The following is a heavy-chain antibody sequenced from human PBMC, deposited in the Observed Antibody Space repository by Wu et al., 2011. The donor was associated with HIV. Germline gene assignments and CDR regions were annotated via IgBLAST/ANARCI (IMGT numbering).Heavy chain of an antibody. V-gene: IGHV1-69*14. CDR1: GGTFSSYA. CDR2: IIPIFGTV. Sequence: QVQLVQSGAEVKKPGSSVKVSCKASGGTFSSYAISWVRQAPGQGLEWMGGIIPIFGTVNYAQKFQGRVTITADKSTSTAYMELSSLRSEDTAVYYCARGSTSRTYGTTPDYYYYYMDVWARDRRSPS. J-gene: IGHJ6*03. CDR3: ARGSTSRTYGTTPDYYYYYMDV. D-gene: IGHD4-11*01.